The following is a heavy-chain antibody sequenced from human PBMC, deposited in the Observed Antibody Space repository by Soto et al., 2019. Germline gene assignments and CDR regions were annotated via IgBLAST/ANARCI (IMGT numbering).Heavy chain of an antibody. D-gene: IGHD2-21*01. V-gene: IGHV4-4*02. CDR3: AIPDARDFHY. CDR1: GASISSTDW. CDR2: IYHSGTT. Sequence: QVQLQESGPGLVKPSGTLSLTCAVSGASISSTDWWSWVRQPPGKGLEWLGEIYHSGTTIYNPSVKGRVTISLYRSQNQFSLTLTSVTAADTAMYYCAIPDARDFHYWGQGTLVTVSS. J-gene: IGHJ4*02.